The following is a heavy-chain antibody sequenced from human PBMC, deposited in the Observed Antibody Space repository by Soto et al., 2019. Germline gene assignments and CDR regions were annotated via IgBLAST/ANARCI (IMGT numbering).Heavy chain of an antibody. CDR1: GLTFSTCG. CDR2: LWSNGRNQ. J-gene: IGHJ3*02. Sequence: GGSLRLSCTASGLTFSTCGMHWVRQAPGKGLEWVTVLWSNGRNQYYADSVKGRFTFSRDDSKNTLYLQMNSLRAEDTAVYYCVRERGTFDALDIWGQGTMVTVSS. V-gene: IGHV3-33*01. D-gene: IGHD3-16*01. CDR3: VRERGTFDALDI.